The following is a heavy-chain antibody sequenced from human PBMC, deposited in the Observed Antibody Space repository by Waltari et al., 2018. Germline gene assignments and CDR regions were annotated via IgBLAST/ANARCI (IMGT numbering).Heavy chain of an antibody. J-gene: IGHJ6*03. D-gene: IGHD5-12*01. V-gene: IGHV5-51*01. Sequence: EVQLVQSGAEVKKPGESLKISCKGSGYSFTSYWIGWVRQMPGKGLEWMGIIYPGDSDTRYSPSVQGQVTISADKSISTAYLQWSSLKASDTAMYYCARLEGYSGYDYYYYYYMDVWGKGTTVTVSS. CDR1: GYSFTSYW. CDR3: ARLEGYSGYDYYYYYYMDV. CDR2: IYPGDSDT.